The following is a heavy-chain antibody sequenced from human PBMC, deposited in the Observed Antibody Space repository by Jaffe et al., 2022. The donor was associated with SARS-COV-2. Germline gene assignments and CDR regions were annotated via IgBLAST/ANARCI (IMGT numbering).Heavy chain of an antibody. V-gene: IGHV1-46*01. CDR2: INPSGGST. Sequence: QVQLVQSGAEVKKPGASVKVSCKASGYTFTSYYMHWVRQAPGQGLEWMGIINPSGGSTSYAQKFQGRVTMTRDTSTSTVYMELSSLRSEDTAVYYCARDALPHSSGWYPTIDYWGQGTLVTVSS. J-gene: IGHJ4*02. CDR1: GYTFTSYY. CDR3: ARDALPHSSGWYPTIDY. D-gene: IGHD6-19*01.